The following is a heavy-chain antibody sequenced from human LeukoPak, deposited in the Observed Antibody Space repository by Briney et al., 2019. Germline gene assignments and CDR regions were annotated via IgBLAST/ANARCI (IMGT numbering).Heavy chain of an antibody. CDR1: GYIFTSHG. V-gene: IGHV1-18*04. J-gene: IGHJ4*02. D-gene: IGHD3-3*01. CDR2: ISASNGNT. CDR3: ARHHERFLEWNTPTPCDY. Sequence: ASVKVSCKASGYIFTSHGISWVRQAPGQGLEWMGWISASNGNTEYAQKLQGRVTMTTDTSTSTAYMELRSLRSDDTAVYYCARHHERFLEWNTPTPCDYWGQGTLVTVSS.